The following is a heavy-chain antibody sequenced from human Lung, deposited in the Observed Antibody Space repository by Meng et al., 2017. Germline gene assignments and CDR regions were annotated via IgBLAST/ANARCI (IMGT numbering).Heavy chain of an antibody. Sequence: GSLRLSCTVSGGSISSYYWSWIRQPAGKGLEWIGRIYDNGNTNYKPSFKSRVTMSVDTSKNQISLKLNSVTAADTAMYYCASDQGYSASWFDPWGQGTLVTVSS. J-gene: IGHJ5*02. CDR3: ASDQGYSASWFDP. CDR1: GGSISSYY. D-gene: IGHD5-18*01. V-gene: IGHV4-4*07. CDR2: IYDNGNT.